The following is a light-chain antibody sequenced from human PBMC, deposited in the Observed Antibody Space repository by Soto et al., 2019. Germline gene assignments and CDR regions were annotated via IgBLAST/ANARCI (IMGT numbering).Light chain of an antibody. CDR1: QSVGSDY. CDR3: QHYGTA. J-gene: IGKJ1*01. V-gene: IGKV3-20*01. CDR2: GAS. Sequence: IVLTQSPGTLSLSPGERATLSCRASQSVGSDYLAWYQQRPGRAPRLLIYGASSRATGVPDRFSGSGSGTDFTLTISRLESEDFAVYYCQHYGTAFGQGTKVEMK.